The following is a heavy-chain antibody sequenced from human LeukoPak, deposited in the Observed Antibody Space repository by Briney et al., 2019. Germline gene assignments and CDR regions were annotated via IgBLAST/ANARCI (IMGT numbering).Heavy chain of an antibody. Sequence: GGSLRLSCVASGITFSGYWMSWVRQGPGKGLEWVANIKQDGSEKYYVDSVKGRFTISRDNAKNSLYLQMNSLRAEDTAVYYCARDTRGGGSFDWGQGTLVTVSS. CDR3: ARDTRGGGSFD. D-gene: IGHD2-15*01. J-gene: IGHJ4*02. V-gene: IGHV3-7*01. CDR2: IKQDGSEK. CDR1: GITFSGYW.